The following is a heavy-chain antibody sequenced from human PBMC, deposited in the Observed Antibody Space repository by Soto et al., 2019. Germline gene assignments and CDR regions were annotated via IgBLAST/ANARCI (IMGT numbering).Heavy chain of an antibody. J-gene: IGHJ4*02. CDR2: ISYDGSNK. V-gene: IGHV3-30-3*01. D-gene: IGHD5-18*01. Sequence: TGGSLRLSCAASGFTFSSYAMHWVRQAPGKGLEWVAVISYDGSNKYYADSVKGRFTISRDNSKNTLYLQMNSLRAEDTAVYYCARVRIQLWLNFDYWGQGTLVTVSS. CDR1: GFTFSSYA. CDR3: ARVRIQLWLNFDY.